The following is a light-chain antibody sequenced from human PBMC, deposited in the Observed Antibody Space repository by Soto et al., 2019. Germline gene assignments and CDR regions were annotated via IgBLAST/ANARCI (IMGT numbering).Light chain of an antibody. Sequence: SPATLSLSPGERATLSCRASQSVSSYLAWYQQKPAQAPRLLIYDASNRATGIPARFSGSGSGTDFTLTISSLEPEDFAVYYCQQRSNWPPITFGQGTRLEIK. CDR3: QQRSNWPPIT. V-gene: IGKV3-11*01. J-gene: IGKJ5*01. CDR2: DAS. CDR1: QSVSSY.